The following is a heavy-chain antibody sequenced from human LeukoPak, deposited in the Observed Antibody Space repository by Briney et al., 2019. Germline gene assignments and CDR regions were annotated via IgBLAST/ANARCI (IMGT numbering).Heavy chain of an antibody. CDR2: ISGSGGST. CDR1: GFTFSSYA. CDR3: AKKMAYDSNGDY. J-gene: IGHJ4*02. D-gene: IGHD3-22*01. Sequence: GGSLRLSCAASGFTFSSYAMSWVRQAPGKGLEWVSGISGSGGSTNYADSVKGRFTVSRDNSKNTLFLQMNSLRAEDTAVYYCAKKMAYDSNGDYWGQGTLVTVSS. V-gene: IGHV3-23*01.